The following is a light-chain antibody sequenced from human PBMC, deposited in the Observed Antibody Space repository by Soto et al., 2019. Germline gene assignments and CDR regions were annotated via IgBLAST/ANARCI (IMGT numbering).Light chain of an antibody. Sequence: QSALTQPPSASGSPGQSVTISCTGTSSDVGAYNYVSWYQQLPGKAPKLIIYEVSKRPSGVPDRFSGPKSGNTASLTVSGLQAEDEADYYCTSYAGTYSFFYVFGTGTKVTVL. CDR1: SSDVGAYNY. J-gene: IGLJ1*01. V-gene: IGLV2-8*01. CDR3: TSYAGTYSFFYV. CDR2: EVS.